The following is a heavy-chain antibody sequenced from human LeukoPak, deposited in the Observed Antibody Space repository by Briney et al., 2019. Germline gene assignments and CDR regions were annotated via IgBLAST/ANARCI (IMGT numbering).Heavy chain of an antibody. CDR3: ARAKGYSSSWYFDY. V-gene: IGHV3-30*03. CDR2: ISYDGSNK. J-gene: IGHJ4*02. Sequence: QPGGSLRLSCAASGFTFSSYGMHWVRQAPGKGLEWVAVISYDGSNKYYADSVKGRFTISRDNAKNSLYLQMNSLRAEDTAVYYCARAKGYSSSWYFDYWGQGTLVTVSS. D-gene: IGHD6-13*01. CDR1: GFTFSSYG.